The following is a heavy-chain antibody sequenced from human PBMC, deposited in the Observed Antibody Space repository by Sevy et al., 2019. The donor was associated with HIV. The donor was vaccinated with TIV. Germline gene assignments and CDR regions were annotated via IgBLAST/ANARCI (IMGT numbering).Heavy chain of an antibody. Sequence: GGSLRLSCAASGFTFSYYSMNWVRQAPGKGLQWVSSISSGSSYIYYADSVKGRFTISRDNAKNSLYLQMNSLRAEDTAVYYCTRATEYYDNSGGMDVWGQGTTVTVSS. CDR1: GFTFSYYS. J-gene: IGHJ6*02. CDR2: ISSGSSYI. CDR3: TRATEYYDNSGGMDV. D-gene: IGHD3-22*01. V-gene: IGHV3-21*01.